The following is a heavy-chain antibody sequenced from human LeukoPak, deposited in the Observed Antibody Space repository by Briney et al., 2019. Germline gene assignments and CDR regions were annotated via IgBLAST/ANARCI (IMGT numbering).Heavy chain of an antibody. D-gene: IGHD2-21*01. CDR1: GYSFTDYY. V-gene: IGHV1-2*02. Sequence: ASEKVSCKTSGYSFTDYYMHWVRQAPGQGLEWMGWINPNSGGTSSAQKFQGRVIMTRDTSITTVYMEVSWLTSDDTAIYYCARADRLHGGPYLIGPWGQGTLVTVSS. CDR2: INPNSGGT. CDR3: ARADRLHGGPYLIGP. J-gene: IGHJ5*02.